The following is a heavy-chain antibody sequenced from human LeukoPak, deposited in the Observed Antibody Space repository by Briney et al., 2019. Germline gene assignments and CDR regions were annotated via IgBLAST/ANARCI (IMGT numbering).Heavy chain of an antibody. Sequence: PGRSLRLSCAASGFIFRNYAIHWVRQAPGKGLEWVAVISYVGSIKYYADSVKGRFTISRDNSNNTLYLKMNSLRAEDTDVYHCARARYYYYGMDVWGQGTTVTVSS. J-gene: IGHJ6*01. CDR2: ISYVGSIK. V-gene: IGHV3-30*04. CDR3: ARARYYYYGMDV. CDR1: GFIFRNYA.